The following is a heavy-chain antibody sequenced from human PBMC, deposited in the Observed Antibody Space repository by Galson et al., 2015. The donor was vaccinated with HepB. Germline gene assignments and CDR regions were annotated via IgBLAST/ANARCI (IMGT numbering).Heavy chain of an antibody. V-gene: IGHV1-69-2*01. D-gene: IGHD2-15*01. CDR1: GYTFTDYY. J-gene: IGHJ4*02. CDR3: ATGGGPSIVVVVAATRGGGFDY. CDR2: VDPEDGET. Sequence: VKVSCKVSGYTFTDYYMHWVQQAPGKGLEWMGLVDPEDGETICAEKFQGRVTITADTSTDTAYMELSSLRSEDTAVYYCATGGGPSIVVVVAATRGGGFDYWGQGTLVTVSS.